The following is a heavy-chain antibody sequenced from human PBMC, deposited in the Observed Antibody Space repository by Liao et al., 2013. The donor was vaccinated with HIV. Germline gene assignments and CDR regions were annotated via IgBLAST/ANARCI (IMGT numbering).Heavy chain of an antibody. CDR1: GGSFSGYY. CDR2: INHSGST. J-gene: IGHJ3*02. V-gene: IGHV4-34*01. Sequence: QVQLQQWGAGLLKPSETLSLTCAVYGGSFSGYYWSWIRQPPGKGLEWIGEINHSGSTNYNPSLKSRVTISVDTSKNQFSLKLSSVTAADTAVYYCARGGGITIFGVGRTDLDAFDIWAKGQWSPSLQ. CDR3: ARGGGITIFGVGRTDLDAFDI. D-gene: IGHD3-3*01.